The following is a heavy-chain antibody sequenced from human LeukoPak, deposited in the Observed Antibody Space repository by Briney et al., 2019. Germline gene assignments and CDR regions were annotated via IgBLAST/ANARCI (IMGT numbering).Heavy chain of an antibody. CDR2: ISGSGGST. J-gene: IGHJ4*02. Sequence: GGSLRLSCAASGFTFSSYAMSWVRQAPGKGLEWVSAISGSGGSTYYADSVKGRFTISRDNSKNTLYLQMNSLRAEDTAVYYCAKDSPYYYDSSGNFDYWGQGTLVTVSS. CDR3: AKDSPYYYDSSGNFDY. V-gene: IGHV3-23*01. D-gene: IGHD3-22*01. CDR1: GFTFSSYA.